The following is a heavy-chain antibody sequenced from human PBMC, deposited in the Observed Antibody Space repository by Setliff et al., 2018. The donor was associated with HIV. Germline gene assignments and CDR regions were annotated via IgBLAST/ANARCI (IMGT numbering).Heavy chain of an antibody. CDR1: GGSINSHY. V-gene: IGHV4-59*11. Sequence: PSETLSLTCTVSGGSINSHYWSWIRQPPGKGLEWIGYSHYSGSPHYNPSLKSRVTISVDTSKNQFSLKLSSVTAADTAVYHCARGAITMVRSPYYMDVWGKGTTVTVSS. CDR2: SHYSGSP. D-gene: IGHD3-10*01. CDR3: ARGAITMVRSPYYMDV. J-gene: IGHJ6*03.